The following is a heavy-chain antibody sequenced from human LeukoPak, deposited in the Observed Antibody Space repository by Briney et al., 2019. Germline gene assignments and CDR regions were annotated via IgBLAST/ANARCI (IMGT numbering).Heavy chain of an antibody. J-gene: IGHJ4*02. CDR1: GFTFDDYA. D-gene: IGHD6-19*01. V-gene: IGHV3-43*02. CDR2: ISGDGGST. Sequence: SGRSLRLSCAASGFTFDDYAMHWVRQAPGKGLEWVSLISGDGGSTYYADSVKGRFTISRDNSKNSLYLQMNSLRTEDTALYYCATNRYSSGWYSSVRFDYWGQGTLVTVSS. CDR3: ATNRYSSGWYSSVRFDY.